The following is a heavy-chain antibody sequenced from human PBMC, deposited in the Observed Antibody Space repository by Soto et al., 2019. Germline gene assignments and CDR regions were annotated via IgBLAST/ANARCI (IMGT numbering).Heavy chain of an antibody. Sequence: GGSLRLSCAASGFTFSNAWMNWVRQAPGKGLEWVGRIKSKTDGGTTDYAAHVKGRFTISSDDTKNTLYLQMNSLKTADTAVYYCTTDRVPDSNGYGLDVWGQGTTVTVSS. J-gene: IGHJ6*02. V-gene: IGHV3-15*07. CDR3: TTDRVPDSNGYGLDV. D-gene: IGHD3-22*01. CDR1: GFTFSNAW. CDR2: IKSKTDGGTT.